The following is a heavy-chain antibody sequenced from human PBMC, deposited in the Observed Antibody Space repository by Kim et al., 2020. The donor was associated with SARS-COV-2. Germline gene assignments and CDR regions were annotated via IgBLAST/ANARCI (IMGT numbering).Heavy chain of an antibody. J-gene: IGHJ5*02. V-gene: IGHV4-4*02. Sequence: NPSRKSRVTMSLDKSKNQFSVNLTSVTAADTAVYYCARRPVDSSSFRFDPWGQGTLVTVSS. CDR3: ARRPVDSSSFRFDP. D-gene: IGHD6-6*01.